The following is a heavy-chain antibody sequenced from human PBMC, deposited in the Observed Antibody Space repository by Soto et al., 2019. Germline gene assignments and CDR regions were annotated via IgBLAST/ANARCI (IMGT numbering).Heavy chain of an antibody. CDR2: ISDNGGTT. CDR1: GFTFSSFA. V-gene: IGHV3-23*01. J-gene: IGHJ4*02. Sequence: GGSLRLSCAASGFTFSSFAMSWVRQAPGKGLEWVSGISDNGGTTYYADSVKGRFTISRDNSENTLYMQMNSLRAEDTAVYYCARLSGDNEPLWGQGTLVTVSS. CDR3: ARLSGDNEPL. D-gene: IGHD4-17*01.